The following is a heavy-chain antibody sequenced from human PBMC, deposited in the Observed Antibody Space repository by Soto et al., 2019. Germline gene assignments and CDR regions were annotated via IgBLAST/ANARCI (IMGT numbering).Heavy chain of an antibody. CDR3: ARGGVGYYGSGKRFDP. V-gene: IGHV4-34*01. J-gene: IGHJ5*02. CDR2: INHSGST. CDR1: GGSFSGYY. D-gene: IGHD3-10*01. Sequence: ETLSLTCAVSGGSFSGYYWSWIRQPPGKGLEWIGEINHSGSTNYNPSLKSRVTISVDTSKNQFSLKLSSVTAADTAVYYCARGGVGYYGSGKRFDPWGQGTLVTVYS.